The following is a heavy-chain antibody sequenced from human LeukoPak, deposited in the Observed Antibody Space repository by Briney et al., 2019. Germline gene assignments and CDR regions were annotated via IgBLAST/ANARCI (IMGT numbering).Heavy chain of an antibody. D-gene: IGHD1-1*01. Sequence: GASVKVSCKASGYTFTGYYMHWVRQAPGQGLEWMGWINPNSGGTNYAQKFQGRVTMTRDTSISTAYMELSRLRSDDTAVCYCARDQERGWGSEDYWGQGTLVTVSS. V-gene: IGHV1-2*02. CDR1: GYTFTGYY. J-gene: IGHJ4*02. CDR2: INPNSGGT. CDR3: ARDQERGWGSEDY.